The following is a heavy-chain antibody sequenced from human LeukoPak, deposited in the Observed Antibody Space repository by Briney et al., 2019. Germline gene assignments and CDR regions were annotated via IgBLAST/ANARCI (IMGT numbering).Heavy chain of an antibody. J-gene: IGHJ4*02. Sequence: SETLSLTCTVSGGSISSYYWSWIRQPPGKGLEWIGEINHSGSTNYNPSLKSRDTISVDTSKNQFSLKLSSVTAADTAVYYCSSYYRDYWGQGTLVTVSS. CDR3: SSYYRDY. CDR2: INHSGST. V-gene: IGHV4-34*01. D-gene: IGHD3-22*01. CDR1: GGSISSYY.